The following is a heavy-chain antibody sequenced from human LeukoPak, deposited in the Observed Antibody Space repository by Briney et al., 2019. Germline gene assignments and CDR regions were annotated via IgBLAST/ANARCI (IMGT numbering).Heavy chain of an antibody. V-gene: IGHV4-38-2*02. CDR2: IYHSGST. CDR1: GYSISSGYY. D-gene: IGHD7-27*01. J-gene: IGHJ4*02. CDR3: ARGAGATLGGEYYFDY. Sequence: PSETLSLTCTVSGYSISSGYYWGWIRQPPGKGLEWIGSIYHSGSTYYNPSLKSRVTISVDTSKNQFSLKLSSVTAADTAVYYCARGAGATLGGEYYFDYWGQGTLVTVSS.